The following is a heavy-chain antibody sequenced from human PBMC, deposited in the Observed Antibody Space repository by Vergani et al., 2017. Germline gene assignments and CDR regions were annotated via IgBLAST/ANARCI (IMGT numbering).Heavy chain of an antibody. Sequence: QVQLVQSGAEVKKPGASVKVSCKASGYTFLSYGISWVRQAPGQGLKWMGWISVYNGVINYAQNFQGGVTMTTDISTNTAYMELRSLRSDDTAVYYCARDLSYYYGSGSTKPFDYWGQGTLVIVSS. J-gene: IGHJ4*02. V-gene: IGHV1-18*01. CDR1: GYTFLSYG. CDR2: ISVYNGVI. CDR3: ARDLSYYYGSGSTKPFDY. D-gene: IGHD3-10*01.